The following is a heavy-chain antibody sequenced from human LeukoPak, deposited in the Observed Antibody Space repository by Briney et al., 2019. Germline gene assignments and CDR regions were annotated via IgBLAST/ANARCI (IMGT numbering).Heavy chain of an antibody. D-gene: IGHD4-23*01. CDR3: ARVYGGIRFDY. CDR2: INHSGST. CDR1: GGSFSGYY. Sequence: PSETLSLTCAVYGGSFSGYYWSWIRQPPGKGLEWIGEINHSGSTNYNPSLKSRVTISVDTSENQFSLKLSSVTAADTAVYYCARVYGGIRFDYWGQGTLVTVFS. J-gene: IGHJ4*02. V-gene: IGHV4-34*01.